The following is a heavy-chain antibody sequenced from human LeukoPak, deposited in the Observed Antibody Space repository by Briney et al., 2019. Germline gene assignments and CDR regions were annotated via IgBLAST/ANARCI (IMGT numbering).Heavy chain of an antibody. D-gene: IGHD3-22*01. J-gene: IGHJ4*02. CDR3: ARHGWPGITMIVFTPYFDY. V-gene: IGHV4-59*01. CDR2: IYYSGST. CDR1: GGSISDYY. Sequence: TSETLSLTCTVSGGSISDYYWSWIRQPPGKGLEWIGYIYYSGSTKYNPYLKSRVTISIDTSKNQFSLKLSSVTAADTALYYCARHGWPGITMIVFTPYFDYWGQGTLVTVSS.